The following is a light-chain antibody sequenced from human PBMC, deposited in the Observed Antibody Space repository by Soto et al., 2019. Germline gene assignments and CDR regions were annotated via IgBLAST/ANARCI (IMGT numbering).Light chain of an antibody. V-gene: IGKV3-15*01. CDR2: GAS. Sequence: EIVMTQSPATLFVSPGERATLSCRASQTVSDDLAWYQQKPGQAPRLLIYGASTRATDIPARFSGGGSGTEFTLTIISLQSEASAIYYCQQYHDWPPITFGPGTKVNI. J-gene: IGKJ3*01. CDR3: QQYHDWPPIT. CDR1: QTVSDD.